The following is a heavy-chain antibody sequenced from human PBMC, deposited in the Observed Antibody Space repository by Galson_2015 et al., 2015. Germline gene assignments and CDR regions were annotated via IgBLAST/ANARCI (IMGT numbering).Heavy chain of an antibody. Sequence: AISGDSVSTTGAAWNWIRQSPSRGLEWLGRTFYRSRWYNDYAVSMKSRITINPDTSKNQFSLQLSSVTPEDTAVYYCARGGNGANWYFDLWGRGTLVTVSS. CDR3: ARGGNGANWYFDL. CDR2: TFYRSRWYN. V-gene: IGHV6-1*01. D-gene: IGHD1-1*01. CDR1: GDSVSTTGAA. J-gene: IGHJ2*01.